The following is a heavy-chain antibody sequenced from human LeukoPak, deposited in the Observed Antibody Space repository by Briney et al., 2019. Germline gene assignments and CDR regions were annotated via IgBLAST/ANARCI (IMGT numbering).Heavy chain of an antibody. CDR1: GLAFRIFG. Sequence: GGSLRLSCATSGLAFRIFGVHWVRQAPGKGLEWVAFIRHDGSNTYYGDSVKGRFTISRDNSKNTMYLEMKSLRVEDTALYYCAKGKGSSALGYWGQGTLVTVSS. CDR3: AKGKGSSALGY. CDR2: IRHDGSNT. J-gene: IGHJ4*02. D-gene: IGHD3-16*01. V-gene: IGHV3-30*02.